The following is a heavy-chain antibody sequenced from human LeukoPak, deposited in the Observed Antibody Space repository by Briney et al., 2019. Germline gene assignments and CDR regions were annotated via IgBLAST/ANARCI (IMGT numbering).Heavy chain of an antibody. Sequence: SQTLSLTCVISGDSVTTNAWIWVRQTPSGGLECLGRVFYSSRWHNEYAESVKSRISINPDASKNQFSLQLNSVTPDDTAVYYCARGWARDGFNIWSQGTMVTVSS. CDR2: VFYSSRWHN. CDR3: ARGWARDGFNI. D-gene: IGHD6-13*01. J-gene: IGHJ3*02. CDR1: GDSVTTNA. V-gene: IGHV6-1*01.